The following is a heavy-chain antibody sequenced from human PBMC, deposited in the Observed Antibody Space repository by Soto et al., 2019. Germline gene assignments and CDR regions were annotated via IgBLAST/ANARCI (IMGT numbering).Heavy chain of an antibody. CDR3: ASAVSADYYGSGSPYY. J-gene: IGHJ4*02. Sequence: ASVKVSCKASGYTFTSYYMHWVRQAPGQGLEWMGIINPSGGGTSYAQKFQGRVTMTRDTSTSTVYMELSSLRSEDTAVYYCASAVSADYYGSGSPYYWGQGTLVTVSS. CDR2: INPSGGGT. D-gene: IGHD3-10*01. CDR1: GYTFTSYY. V-gene: IGHV1-46*03.